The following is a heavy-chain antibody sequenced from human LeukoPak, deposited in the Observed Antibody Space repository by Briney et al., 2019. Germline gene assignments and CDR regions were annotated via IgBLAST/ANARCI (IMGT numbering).Heavy chain of an antibody. V-gene: IGHV1-18*01. Sequence: ASVKVSCKAPGYTFISYGISWVRQAPGHGLEWMGWISAYNGKTNYAQKVQGRVTMTTDTSTSTAYMELRSLRSDDTAVYYCARRVVTAFHDAFDIWGQGTMVTVSS. CDR2: ISAYNGKT. CDR3: ARRVVTAFHDAFDI. D-gene: IGHD2-21*02. J-gene: IGHJ3*02. CDR1: GYTFISYG.